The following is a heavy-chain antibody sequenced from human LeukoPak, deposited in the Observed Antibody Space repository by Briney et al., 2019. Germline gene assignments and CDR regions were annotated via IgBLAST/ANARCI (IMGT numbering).Heavy chain of an antibody. D-gene: IGHD3-10*01. J-gene: IGHJ4*02. CDR2: IIPILGIA. V-gene: IGHV1-69*04. CDR1: GGTSSSYA. CDR3: ARAEDGADFDY. Sequence: SVKVSCKASGGTSSSYAISWVRQAPGQGLEWMGRIIPILGIANYAQKFQGRVTITADKSTSTAYMELSSLRSEDTAVYYCARAEDGADFDYWGQGTLVTVSS.